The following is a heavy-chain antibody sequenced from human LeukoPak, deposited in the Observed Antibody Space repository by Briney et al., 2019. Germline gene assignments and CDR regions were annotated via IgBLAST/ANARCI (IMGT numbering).Heavy chain of an antibody. D-gene: IGHD3-10*01. CDR1: GFTFSRYS. CDR2: ISISSSYI. V-gene: IGHV3-21*01. Sequence: GGSLRLSCAASGFTFSRYSMNWVRQAPGKGLEWVSSISISSSYIYYADSVKGRFTMSRDNAKNSLYLQVNSLRGEDTAVYYCARDLVWFGEPKGYYNYMDVWGKGTTVTVSS. J-gene: IGHJ6*03. CDR3: ARDLVWFGEPKGYYNYMDV.